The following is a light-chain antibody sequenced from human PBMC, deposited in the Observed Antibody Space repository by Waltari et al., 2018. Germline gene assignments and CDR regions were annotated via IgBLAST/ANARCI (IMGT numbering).Light chain of an antibody. J-gene: IGKJ5*01. CDR3: MQALQIPDT. V-gene: IGKV2-28*01. CDR1: QSLLHSHGYNY. Sequence: DIVMTQSPLSLAVTPGEPASISCRSSQSLLHSHGYNYLDWYRQKPGQSPQLLIYLGYRRASGFPAMFSGSVSGTDFTLEISRVEAEDVGVYYCMQALQIPDTFGQGTRLEIK. CDR2: LGY.